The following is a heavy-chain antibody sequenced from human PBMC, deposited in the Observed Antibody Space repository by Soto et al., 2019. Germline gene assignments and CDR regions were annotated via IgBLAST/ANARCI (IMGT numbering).Heavy chain of an antibody. CDR3: AKDREDIVVVVAAKLGAFDI. CDR2: ISGSVGST. V-gene: IGHV3-23*01. CDR1: GFTSSSYA. J-gene: IGHJ3*02. D-gene: IGHD2-15*01. Sequence: PGGSLRLSCAASGFTSSSYAMSWVRQAPGKGLEWFSAISGSVGSTYYADSVKGRFTISRDNSKNTLYLQMNSLRAEDTAVYYCAKDREDIVVVVAAKLGAFDIWGQGTMVTVSS.